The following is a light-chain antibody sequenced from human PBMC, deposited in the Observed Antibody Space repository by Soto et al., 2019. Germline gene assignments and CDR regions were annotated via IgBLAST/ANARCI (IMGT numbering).Light chain of an antibody. Sequence: QSALTQPPSASGSPGQSVAISCTGTSNDVGGYNFVSWYQQHPGKAPKLIIYEVSKRPSNIPDRFSGSKSGNTASLAVSGLQAEDEADDYCSSYAGTNNYVFGTGTKVTVL. CDR1: SNDVGGYNF. J-gene: IGLJ1*01. V-gene: IGLV2-8*01. CDR3: SSYAGTNNYV. CDR2: EVS.